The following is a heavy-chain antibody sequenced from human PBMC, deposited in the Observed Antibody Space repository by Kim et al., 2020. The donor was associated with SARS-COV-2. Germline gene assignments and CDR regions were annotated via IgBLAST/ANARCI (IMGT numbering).Heavy chain of an antibody. CDR2: ISYTGGNK. V-gene: IGHV3-30*04. J-gene: IGHJ4*02. CDR1: GFTFSSYS. Sequence: GGSLRLSCAASGFTFSSYSMHWVRQTPGKGLEWVAVISYTGGNKYYADSVKGRFTISRDNSNNTLYLQMNSLRAEDTAVYYCARAPGGYCSDTICYSYYFDYWGQGTLVTVSS. D-gene: IGHD2-15*01. CDR3: ARAPGGYCSDTICYSYYFDY.